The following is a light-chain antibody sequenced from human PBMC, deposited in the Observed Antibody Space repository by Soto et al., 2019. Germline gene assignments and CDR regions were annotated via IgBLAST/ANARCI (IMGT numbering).Light chain of an antibody. CDR3: SSYTSSSTPHVV. Sequence: QSALTQPASVSGSPGQSITISCTGTSRDIGGYNYVSWYQQHPGKAPKLMIYDVINRPSGVSNRFSGSKSGNTASLTISGLQAEDEGDYYCSSYTSSSTPHVVFGGGTKVTVL. CDR2: DVI. CDR1: SRDIGGYNY. J-gene: IGLJ2*01. V-gene: IGLV2-14*03.